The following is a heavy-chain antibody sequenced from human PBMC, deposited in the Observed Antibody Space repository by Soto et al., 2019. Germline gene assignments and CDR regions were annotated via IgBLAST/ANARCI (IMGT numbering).Heavy chain of an antibody. CDR3: ARRRGYNYGYHFDY. CDR1: RGSISSSNYY. V-gene: IGHV4-39*01. Sequence: SETLSLTCTVSRGSISSSNYYRDWIRQPPGKGLEWIGSIYYSGSTYYSPSLKSRVTISVDTSKNQFSLKMSSVTAADTAVFYCARRRGYNYGYHFDYWGQGTLVTVSS. J-gene: IGHJ4*02. D-gene: IGHD5-18*01. CDR2: IYYSGST.